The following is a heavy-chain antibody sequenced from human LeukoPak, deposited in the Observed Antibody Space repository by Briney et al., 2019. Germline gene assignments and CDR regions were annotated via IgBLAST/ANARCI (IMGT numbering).Heavy chain of an antibody. CDR2: INHSGST. D-gene: IGHD5-18*01. V-gene: IGHV4-34*01. CDR1: GGSFSGYY. J-gene: IGHJ4*02. Sequence: SETLSLTCAVYGGSFSGYYWSWIRQPPGKGLEWIGEINHSGSTNYNPSLKSRVTISVDTSKNQFSLKLSSVTAADTALYYCAKGESYVDTACFDYWGQGTLVTVSS. CDR3: AKGESYVDTACFDY.